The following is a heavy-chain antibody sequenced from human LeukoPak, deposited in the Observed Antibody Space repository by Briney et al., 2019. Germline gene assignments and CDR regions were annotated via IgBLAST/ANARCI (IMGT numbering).Heavy chain of an antibody. CDR3: ARTSSGWYEVDY. J-gene: IGHJ4*02. Sequence: GGSLRLSCAASGFTFSDYYMSWIRQAPGKGLEWVSYISSSGSTIYYADSVKGRFTISRDNSKNTLYLQIGSLRAEDMAVYYCARTSSGWYEVDYWGQGTLVTVSS. CDR1: GFTFSDYY. D-gene: IGHD6-19*01. CDR2: ISSSGSTI. V-gene: IGHV3-11*04.